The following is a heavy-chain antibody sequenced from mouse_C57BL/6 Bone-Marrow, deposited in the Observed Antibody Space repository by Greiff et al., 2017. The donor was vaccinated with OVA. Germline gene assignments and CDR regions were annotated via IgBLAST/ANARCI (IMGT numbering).Heavy chain of an antibody. J-gene: IGHJ4*01. CDR1: GFTFSDYG. CDR3: ARKSRAMDY. D-gene: IGHD1-1*01. CDR2: ISSGSSTI. V-gene: IGHV5-17*01. Sequence: DVKLQESGGGLVKPGGSLKLSCAASGFTFSDYGMHWVRQAPEKGLEWVAYISSGSSTIYYADTVKGRFTISRDNAKNTLFLQMTSLRSEDTAMYYCARKSRAMDYWGQGTSVTVSS.